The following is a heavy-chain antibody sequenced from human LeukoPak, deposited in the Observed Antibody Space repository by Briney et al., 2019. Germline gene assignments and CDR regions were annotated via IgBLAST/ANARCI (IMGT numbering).Heavy chain of an antibody. J-gene: IGHJ4*02. Sequence: GGSLGLSCAASGFIFSNDAMHWVRQAPGKGLEWVAFIWFDGSNKHYADSVKGRFTISRDNSEDTLYLQMNSLRAEDTAVYYCVKDPSGSGFAFDSWGQGALVTVSS. CDR2: IWFDGSNK. CDR3: VKDPSGSGFAFDS. V-gene: IGHV3-30*02. CDR1: GFIFSNDA. D-gene: IGHD1-1*01.